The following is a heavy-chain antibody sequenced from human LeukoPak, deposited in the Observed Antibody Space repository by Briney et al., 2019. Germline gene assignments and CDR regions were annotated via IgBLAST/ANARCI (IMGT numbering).Heavy chain of an antibody. CDR2: ISGSGGST. V-gene: IGHV3-23*01. CDR1: GFTFSSYA. J-gene: IGHJ3*02. Sequence: GGSLRLSCAASGFTFSSYAMSWVRQAPGKGLEWVSAISGSGGSTYYADSVKGRFAISRDNSKNTPYLQMNSLRAEDTAVYYCAKDLGFLEWFDAFDIWGQGTMVTVSS. CDR3: AKDLGFLEWFDAFDI. D-gene: IGHD3-3*01.